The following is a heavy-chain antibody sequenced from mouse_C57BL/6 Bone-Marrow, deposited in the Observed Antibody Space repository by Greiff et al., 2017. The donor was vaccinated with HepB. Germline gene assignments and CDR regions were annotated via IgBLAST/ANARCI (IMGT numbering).Heavy chain of an antibody. CDR1: GYSITSGYD. J-gene: IGHJ2*01. Sequence: EVQLQESGPGMVKPSQSLSLTCTVTGYSITSGYDWHWIRHFPGNKLEWMGYISYSGSTNYNPSLKSRISITHDTSKNHFFLKLNSVTTEDTATYYCARGGGWLPFDYWGQGTTLTVSS. V-gene: IGHV3-1*01. CDR3: ARGGGWLPFDY. D-gene: IGHD2-3*01. CDR2: ISYSGST.